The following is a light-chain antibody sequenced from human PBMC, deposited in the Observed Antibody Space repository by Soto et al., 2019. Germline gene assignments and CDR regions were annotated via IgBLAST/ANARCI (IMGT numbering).Light chain of an antibody. CDR2: YNS. J-gene: IGLJ2*01. V-gene: IGLV3-21*04. Sequence: SYELTQPPSVSVAPGKTAMITCGGDNIGSKSVHWYQQKPGQAPVVVNNYNSDRPSGIPDRFSGSNSGSTATLTITRVEAGDEADYYCQVWDRSSDHVVFGGGTKVTVL. CDR3: QVWDRSSDHVV. CDR1: NIGSKS.